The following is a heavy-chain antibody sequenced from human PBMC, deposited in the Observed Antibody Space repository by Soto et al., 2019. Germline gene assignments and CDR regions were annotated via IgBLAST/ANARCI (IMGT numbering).Heavy chain of an antibody. V-gene: IGHV4-39*01. D-gene: IGHD2-2*01. Sequence: QLQLQESGPGLVRSSETLSLTCSVSGASISTSSDFWGWIRQAPGKGLEWIGNVYQGGTTRLNPSLKSRVSMFVDRSKNQFSLELNSATAADRAVYYCARQPESTSYFDYWGQGILVTVSS. J-gene: IGHJ4*02. CDR1: GASISTSSDF. CDR3: ARQPESTSYFDY. CDR2: VYQGGTT.